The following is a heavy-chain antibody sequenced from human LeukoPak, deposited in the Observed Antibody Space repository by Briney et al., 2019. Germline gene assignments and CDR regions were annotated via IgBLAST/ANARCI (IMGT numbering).Heavy chain of an antibody. CDR1: GYTFTSYD. CDR2: MNPNSGNT. CDR3: ARAYSSSWYTGGAFDI. Sequence: ASVKVSCKASGYTFTSYDINWVRQATGQGLEWMGWMNPNSGNTGYAQKFQGRVTMTRNTSISTAYMELSSLRSEDTAVYYCARAYSSSWYTGGAFDIWGQGTMVTVSS. V-gene: IGHV1-8*01. D-gene: IGHD6-13*01. J-gene: IGHJ3*02.